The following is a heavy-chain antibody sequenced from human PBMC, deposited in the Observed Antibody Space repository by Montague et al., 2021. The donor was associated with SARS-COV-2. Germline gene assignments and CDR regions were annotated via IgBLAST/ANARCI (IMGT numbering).Heavy chain of an antibody. CDR2: IFYNGYT. CDR3: ARHSVSEDGTFFRSYFDP. Sequence: SETLSLTCTVSGGTVRDSYWNWIRQTPGKGLEWIGYIFYNGYTKYNPSLESRVTLSVDTPGNQFFLSLRSVTASDTATYFCARHSVSEDGTFFRSYFDPWGQGAQVIVSS. V-gene: IGHV4-59*08. J-gene: IGHJ5*02. CDR1: GGTVRDSY. D-gene: IGHD1-1*01.